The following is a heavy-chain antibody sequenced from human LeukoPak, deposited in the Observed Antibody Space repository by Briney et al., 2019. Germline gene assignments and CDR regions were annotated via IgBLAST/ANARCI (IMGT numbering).Heavy chain of an antibody. V-gene: IGHV3-48*04. Sequence: GGSLRLSCAASGFTFSSYSMNWVRQAPGKGLEWVSYISSSSSTIYYADSAKGRFTISRDNAKNSLYLQMNSLRAEDTAVYYCARDPPGIAVAKFDYWGQGTLVTVSS. J-gene: IGHJ4*02. D-gene: IGHD6-19*01. CDR1: GFTFSSYS. CDR2: ISSSSSTI. CDR3: ARDPPGIAVAKFDY.